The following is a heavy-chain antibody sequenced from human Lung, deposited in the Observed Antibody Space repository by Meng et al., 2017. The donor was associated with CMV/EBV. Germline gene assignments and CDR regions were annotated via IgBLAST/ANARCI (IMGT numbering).Heavy chain of an antibody. CDR1: GFTFSSYS. V-gene: IGHV3-21*01. CDR2: ISSSSSYI. J-gene: IGHJ4*02. CDR3: ARDLGVVPAARYGH. Sequence: GGSLRLSCAASGFTFSSYSMNWVRQAPGKGLEWVSSISSSSSYIYYADSVKGRFTISRDNAKNSLYLQMNSLRAEDTAVYYCARDLGVVPAARYGHWGQGTLVTVSS. D-gene: IGHD2-2*01.